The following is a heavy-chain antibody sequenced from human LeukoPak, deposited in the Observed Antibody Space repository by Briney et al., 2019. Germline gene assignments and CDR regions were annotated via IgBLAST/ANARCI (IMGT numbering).Heavy chain of an antibody. CDR2: INPNSGGT. V-gene: IGHV1-2*02. D-gene: IGHD4-23*01. CDR3: ARDRNGGNLNWFDP. J-gene: IGHJ5*02. CDR1: GYTFTGYY. Sequence: GASVKVSCKXSGYTFTGYYMHWVRQAPGQGLEWMGWINPNSGGTNYAQKFQGRVTMTRDTSISTAYMELSRLRSDDTAVYYCARDRNGGNLNWFDPWGQGTLVTVSS.